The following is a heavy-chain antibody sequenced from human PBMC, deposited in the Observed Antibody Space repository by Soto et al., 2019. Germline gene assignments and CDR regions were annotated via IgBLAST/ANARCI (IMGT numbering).Heavy chain of an antibody. CDR3: ARSPVAGIDNWFDP. Sequence: ASVKVSCKASGYTFTSYCISWVRQAPGQGLECMGWISAYNGNTNYAQKLQGRVTMTTDTSTSTAYMELRSLRSDDTAVYYCARSPVAGIDNWFDPWGQGTLVTVSS. D-gene: IGHD6-19*01. CDR2: ISAYNGNT. V-gene: IGHV1-18*01. CDR1: GYTFTSYC. J-gene: IGHJ5*02.